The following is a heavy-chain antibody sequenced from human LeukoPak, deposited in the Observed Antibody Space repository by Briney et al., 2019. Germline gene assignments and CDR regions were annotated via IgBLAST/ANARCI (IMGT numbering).Heavy chain of an antibody. J-gene: IGHJ4*02. V-gene: IGHV3-7*01. CDR1: GFNFIKYW. CDR2: IKDDGSQK. D-gene: IGHD3-10*01. CDR3: AKKPWDRYGSGSLYYFDY. Sequence: GGSLRLSCAPSGFNFIKYWMTWVRQVPGKGLEWVANIKDDGSQKYYVDSVKGRFTISRGNGKKSLYLQMNSLRGEDTAVYYCAKKPWDRYGSGSLYYFDYWGQGTLVTVSS.